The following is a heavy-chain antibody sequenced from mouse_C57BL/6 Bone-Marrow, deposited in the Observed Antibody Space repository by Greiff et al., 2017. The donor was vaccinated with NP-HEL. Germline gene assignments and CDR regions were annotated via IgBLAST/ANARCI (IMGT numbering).Heavy chain of an antibody. CDR3: AKAGQLRLGYYAMDY. V-gene: IGHV2-4*01. D-gene: IGHD3-2*02. Sequence: VMLVESGPGLVQPSQSLSITCTVSGFSLTSYGVHWVRQPPGKGLEWLGVIWSGGSTDYNAAFISRLSISKDNSKSQVFFKMNSLQADDTAIYYCAKAGQLRLGYYAMDYWGQGTSVTVSS. CDR1: GFSLTSYG. CDR2: IWSGGST. J-gene: IGHJ4*01.